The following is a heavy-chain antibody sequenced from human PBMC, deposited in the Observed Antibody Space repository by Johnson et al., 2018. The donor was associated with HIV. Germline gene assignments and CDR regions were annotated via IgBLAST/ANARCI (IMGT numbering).Heavy chain of an antibody. CDR1: GFTFSRYG. CDR3: AKERYMGSTTLADAFDM. V-gene: IGHV3-30*18. Sequence: QVQLVESGGGVVQPGRSLRLSCAASGFTFSRYGIHWVRQAPGKGLEWVAVISNDGSNKYYADSVKGLFTISRDNSKNTLFLQMNSLRAEDTAVYYCAKERYMGSTTLADAFDMWGQGTMVTVSS. J-gene: IGHJ3*02. D-gene: IGHD1-26*01. CDR2: ISNDGSNK.